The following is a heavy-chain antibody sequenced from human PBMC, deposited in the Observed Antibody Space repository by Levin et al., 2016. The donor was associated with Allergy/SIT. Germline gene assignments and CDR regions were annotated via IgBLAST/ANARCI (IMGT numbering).Heavy chain of an antibody. J-gene: IGHJ4*02. Sequence: GESLKISCKGSGYSFTSYWIGWVRQMPGKGLEWMGIIYPGDSDTRYSPSFQGQVTISADKSISTAYLQWSSLKASDTAMYYCAASSIAARPGFDYWGQGTLVTVSS. D-gene: IGHD6-6*01. CDR2: IYPGDSDT. CDR3: AASSIAARPGFDY. CDR1: GYSFTSYW. V-gene: IGHV5-51*01.